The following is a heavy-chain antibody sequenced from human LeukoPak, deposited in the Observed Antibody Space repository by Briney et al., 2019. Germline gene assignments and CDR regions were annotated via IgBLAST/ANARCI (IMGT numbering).Heavy chain of an antibody. CDR3: ARAPPDCSGGSCYFNNWFDP. V-gene: IGHV1-2*02. CDR1: GYTFTGYY. D-gene: IGHD2-15*01. Sequence: ASVKVSCKASGYTFTGYYMHWVRQAPGPGLEWMGWINPNSGGTNYAQKFQGRVTMTRDTSISTAYMELSRLRSDDTAVYYCARAPPDCSGGSCYFNNWFDPWGQGTLVTVSS. CDR2: INPNSGGT. J-gene: IGHJ5*02.